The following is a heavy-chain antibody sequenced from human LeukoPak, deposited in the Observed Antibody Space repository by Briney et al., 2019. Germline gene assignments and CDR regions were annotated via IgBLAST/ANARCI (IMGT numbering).Heavy chain of an antibody. D-gene: IGHD3-22*01. CDR1: GYTFTTFA. Sequence: GASVKISCKASGYTFTTFAMHWVRQAPGQRLEWMGWINTGNGDTRYSQKFQGRVTFTRDTSASTAYMELSSLRSEDTAVYYCARLVYFYDSSGYYNALDIWGQGTMVTVSS. J-gene: IGHJ3*02. CDR3: ARLVYFYDSSGYYNALDI. CDR2: INTGNGDT. V-gene: IGHV1-3*04.